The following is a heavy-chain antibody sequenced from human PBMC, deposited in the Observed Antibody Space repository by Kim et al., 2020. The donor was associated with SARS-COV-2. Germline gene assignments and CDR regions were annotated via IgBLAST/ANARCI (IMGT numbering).Heavy chain of an antibody. Sequence: NNTPSLRSRVAMSVDPSKNQFSLKLNSMTAADTAVYYCARGPSQGIPLDFWGQGKLVTVSS. CDR3: ARGPSQGIPLDF. D-gene: IGHD6-6*01. J-gene: IGHJ4*02. V-gene: IGHV4-4*07.